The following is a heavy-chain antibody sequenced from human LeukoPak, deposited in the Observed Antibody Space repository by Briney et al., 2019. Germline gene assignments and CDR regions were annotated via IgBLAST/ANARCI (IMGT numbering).Heavy chain of an antibody. Sequence: PSETLSLTCTVSVGSTSSYYCNWIREPPGTGLGWMGYIYNSGSTNDNPSLKSRVTRSVDTSKNQSSLKLSSVTAADTAVYYCARHTLGGGYFDWTSIYWGQETLVTVSS. V-gene: IGHV4-59*08. CDR1: VGSTSSYY. CDR3: ARHTLGGGYFDWTSIY. D-gene: IGHD3-9*01. J-gene: IGHJ4*02. CDR2: IYNSGST.